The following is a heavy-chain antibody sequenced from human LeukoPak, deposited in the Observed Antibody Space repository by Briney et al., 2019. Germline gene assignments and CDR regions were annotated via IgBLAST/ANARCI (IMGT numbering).Heavy chain of an antibody. CDR2: ISSSGSTI. J-gene: IGHJ4*02. CDR1: GFTFSSYE. CDR3: ASGRYSSGWGFDY. D-gene: IGHD6-19*01. Sequence: GGSLRLSCAASGFTFSSYEMNWVRQAPGKGLEWVSYISSSGSTIYYADSVKGRFTISRDNAKNSLYLQMNGLRAEDTAVYYCASGRYSSGWGFDYWGQGTLVTVSS. V-gene: IGHV3-48*03.